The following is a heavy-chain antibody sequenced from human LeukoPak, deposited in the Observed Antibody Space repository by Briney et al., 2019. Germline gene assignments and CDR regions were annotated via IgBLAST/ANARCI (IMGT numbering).Heavy chain of an antibody. Sequence: AGGSLSLPWAAPGLNFRGSATHWVRQAAGRGLEWVGRIRSKDNSYATAYAASVKGGFTISRDDSKNTAYLQMNSLKTEDTAVYYCTRQNYYDSSGLDAFDIWGQGTMVTVSS. J-gene: IGHJ3*02. CDR2: IRSKDNSYAT. V-gene: IGHV3-73*01. CDR1: GLNFRGSA. D-gene: IGHD3-22*01. CDR3: TRQNYYDSSGLDAFDI.